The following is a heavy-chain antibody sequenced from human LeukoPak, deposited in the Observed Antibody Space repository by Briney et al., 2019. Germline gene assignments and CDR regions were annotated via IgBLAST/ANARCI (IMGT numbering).Heavy chain of an antibody. CDR3: ARRRKDLNWFDP. CDR1: GDSISDSDYY. Sequence: SETLSLTCAVSGDSISDSDYYWGWIRQSPGKGLEWITLINYSGHTFYNPSLRSRVTISVDMPKNQFSLNLNSVTAADTAVYYCARRRKDLNWFDPWGQGTLVTVSS. J-gene: IGHJ5*02. V-gene: IGHV4-39*01. CDR2: INYSGHT.